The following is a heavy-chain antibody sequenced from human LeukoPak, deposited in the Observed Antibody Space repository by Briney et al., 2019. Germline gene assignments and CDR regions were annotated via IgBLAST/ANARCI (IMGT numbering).Heavy chain of an antibody. J-gene: IGHJ4*02. CDR2: IYYSGSS. D-gene: IGHD5-24*01. CDR1: GGSISSGSYY. CDR3: ARRAHNSVYFDY. Sequence: SETLSLTCTVSGGSISSGSYYWGWIRQPPGAGLEWIGSIYYSGSSYYNPSLKSRVTISVDTSKNQFSLKLSSVTAADTAVYYCARRAHNSVYFDYWGRGTLVTVSS. V-gene: IGHV4-39*01.